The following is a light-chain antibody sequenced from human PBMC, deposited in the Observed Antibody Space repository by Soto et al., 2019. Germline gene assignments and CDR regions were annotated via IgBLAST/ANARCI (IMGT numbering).Light chain of an antibody. CDR3: QQRSNLIT. J-gene: IGKJ5*01. V-gene: IGKV3-11*01. CDR1: QSVSSY. CDR2: DAS. Sequence: EIVWTQSPATLSLSPGARATLSCRASQSVSSYLAWYQQKPGQAPRLLIYDASNRATGIPARFSGSGSGTDFTLTISSLEPEDFAVYYCQQRSNLITFGQGTRLEIK.